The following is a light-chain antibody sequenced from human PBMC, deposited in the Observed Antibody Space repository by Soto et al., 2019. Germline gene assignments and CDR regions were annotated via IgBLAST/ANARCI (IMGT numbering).Light chain of an antibody. J-gene: IGKJ2*01. V-gene: IGKV2-30*02. CDR2: KVS. Sequence: VLMTQSPLSLPVTLGQPASISCKSSQSLVHRDGHTYLNWFHQRPGQSPRRLIYKVSSRDSGVPDRFSGRGSGTDVSLKISRVEAEDVGVYYCMQGTYWPPYTFGQGTKLEIK. CDR1: QSLVHRDGHTY. CDR3: MQGTYWPPYT.